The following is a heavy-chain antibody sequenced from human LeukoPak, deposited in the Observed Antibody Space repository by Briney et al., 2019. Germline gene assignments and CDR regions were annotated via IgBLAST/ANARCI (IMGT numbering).Heavy chain of an antibody. D-gene: IGHD3-10*01. CDR3: ARLTKFQGSGSPDY. J-gene: IGHJ4*02. CDR2: IYYSGST. Sequence: SETLSLTCTVSGGSISSSSYYWGWIRQPPGKGLEWIGSIYYSGSTYYNPSLKSRVTISVDTSKNQFSLKLSSVTAADTAVYYCARLTKFQGSGSPDYWGQGTQVTVSS. V-gene: IGHV4-39*01. CDR1: GGSISSSSYY.